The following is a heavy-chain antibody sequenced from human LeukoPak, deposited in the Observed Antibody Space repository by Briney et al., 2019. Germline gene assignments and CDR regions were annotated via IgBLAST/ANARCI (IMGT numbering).Heavy chain of an antibody. CDR2: ISYDGSNK. V-gene: IGHV3-30*18. J-gene: IGHJ4*02. CDR3: AKDSREQWLAALDY. D-gene: IGHD6-19*01. Sequence: GGSLRLSCAASGFTFSSYGMHWVRQAPGKGLEWVAVISYDGSNKYYADSVKGRFTISRDNSKNTLYLQMNSLRAEDTAVYYCAKDSREQWLAALDYWGQGTLVTVSS. CDR1: GFTFSSYG.